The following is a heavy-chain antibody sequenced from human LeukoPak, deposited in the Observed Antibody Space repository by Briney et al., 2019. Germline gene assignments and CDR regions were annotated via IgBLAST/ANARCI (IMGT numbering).Heavy chain of an antibody. D-gene: IGHD1/OR15-1a*01. Sequence: PGGSLRLSCAASGFTFSSYEMNWVRQAPGKGLEWVSYISSSGSTRNYADSVKGRFTISRDNAKNSLYLQMSSLRAEDTAVYYCARENTEDAFDIWGQGTMVIVSS. V-gene: IGHV3-48*03. CDR3: ARENTEDAFDI. CDR2: ISSSGSTR. CDR1: GFTFSSYE. J-gene: IGHJ3*02.